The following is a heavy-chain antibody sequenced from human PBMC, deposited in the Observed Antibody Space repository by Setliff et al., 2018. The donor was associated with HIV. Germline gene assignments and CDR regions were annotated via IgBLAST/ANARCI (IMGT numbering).Heavy chain of an antibody. CDR2: ISAFNGTT. J-gene: IGHJ6*03. V-gene: IGHV1-18*01. CDR1: GYTFTTYH. CDR3: AREGYSSGWVSLDYYYYMDV. D-gene: IGHD6-19*01. Sequence: ASVKVSCKASGYTFTTYHISWVRQAPGQGLEWMGWISAFNGTTNYAEKFQGRVTMTTDTSTSTAYMELRSLRSDDTAVYYCAREGYSSGWVSLDYYYYMDVWGKGTTVTVSS.